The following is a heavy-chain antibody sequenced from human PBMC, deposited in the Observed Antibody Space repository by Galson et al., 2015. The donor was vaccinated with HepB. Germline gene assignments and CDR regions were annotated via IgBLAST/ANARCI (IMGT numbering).Heavy chain of an antibody. CDR2: INHSGST. CDR1: GGSFSGYY. J-gene: IGHJ4*02. D-gene: IGHD6-13*01. CDR3: ARGPFPYSKNYFDY. Sequence: ETLSLTCAVYGGSFSGYYWSWIRQPPGKGLEWIGEINHSGSTNYNPSLKSRVTISVDTSKNQFSLKLSSVTAADTAVYYCARGPFPYSKNYFDYWGQGTLVTVSS. V-gene: IGHV4-34*01.